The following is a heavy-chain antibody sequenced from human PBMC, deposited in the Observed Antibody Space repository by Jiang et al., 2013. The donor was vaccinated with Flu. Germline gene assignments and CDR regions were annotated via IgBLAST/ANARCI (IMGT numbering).Heavy chain of an antibody. CDR2: INAGNGNT. Sequence: GAEVKKPGASVKVSCKASGYTFTNYAIHWVRRAPGQNLQWMGRINAGNGNTKYSQRFQGRVAITRDASASTAYMELSSLGSEDTAVYYCARGIVVEPSANWFDPWGQGTLVIVSS. CDR1: GYTFTNYA. CDR3: ARGIVVEPSANWFDP. D-gene: IGHD2-2*01. J-gene: IGHJ5*02. V-gene: IGHV1-3*01.